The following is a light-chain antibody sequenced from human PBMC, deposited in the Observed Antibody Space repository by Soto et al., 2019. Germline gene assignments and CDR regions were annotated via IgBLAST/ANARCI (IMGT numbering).Light chain of an antibody. CDR1: QGISSY. Sequence: AIRMTQSPSSLSASTGDRVTITCRASQGISSYLAWYQQKPGKAPKLLIYAASTLQSGVPSRFSGSGSGTDFTLTISCLQSEDFATYYCQHYYSYPPYPFGQGTKLEIK. J-gene: IGKJ2*01. CDR2: AAS. CDR3: QHYYSYPPYP. V-gene: IGKV1-8*01.